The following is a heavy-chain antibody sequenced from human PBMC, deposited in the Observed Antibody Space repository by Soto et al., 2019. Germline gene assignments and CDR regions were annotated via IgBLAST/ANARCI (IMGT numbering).Heavy chain of an antibody. CDR2: IYSSGST. CDR3: AREGALAARRGAWYFDL. J-gene: IGHJ2*01. Sequence: QVRLQESGPGLVKPSQTLSLTCTVSGGSISSGDYYWSWIRQHPGKGLEWIGYIYSSGSTYSSPSLKSRLTMSIDTSKNRFSLKLSSVTAADTASYFCAREGALAARRGAWYFDLWGRGTLVTVSS. CDR1: GGSISSGDYY. V-gene: IGHV4-31*03. D-gene: IGHD6-6*01.